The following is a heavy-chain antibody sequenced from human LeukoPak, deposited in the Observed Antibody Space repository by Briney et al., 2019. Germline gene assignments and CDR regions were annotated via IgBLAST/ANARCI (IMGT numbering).Heavy chain of an antibody. D-gene: IGHD3-10*01. CDR2: IKQDGSEK. Sequence: GESLRLSCAASGFTFSSYWMNWVRQAPGKGLEWVANIKQDGSEKDYLDSLKGRFIISRDNAKNSLYLQMNSLRAEDTAVYYCARDPVRHRGGYFDYWGQGTLVTVSS. V-gene: IGHV3-7*01. J-gene: IGHJ4*02. CDR1: GFTFSSYW. CDR3: ARDPVRHRGGYFDY.